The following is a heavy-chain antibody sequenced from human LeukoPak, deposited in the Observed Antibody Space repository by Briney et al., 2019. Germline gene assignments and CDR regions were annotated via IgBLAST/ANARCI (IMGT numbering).Heavy chain of an antibody. CDR1: GFTIISYA. CDR2: VSGTADNT. CDR3: AKATYYYDSYGYNGVFDY. Sequence: GGSLRLSCEASGFTIISYAMSWVRQAPGKGLEWVSAVSGTADNTYYAESVRGRFTISRDNSKNTLYLQMNSMRAEDAAVYFCAKATYYYDSYGYNGVFDYWGQGTLVTLSS. D-gene: IGHD3-22*01. J-gene: IGHJ4*02. V-gene: IGHV3-23*01.